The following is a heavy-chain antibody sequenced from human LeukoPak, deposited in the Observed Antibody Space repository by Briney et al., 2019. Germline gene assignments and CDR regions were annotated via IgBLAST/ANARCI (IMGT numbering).Heavy chain of an antibody. J-gene: IGHJ4*02. CDR3: AREERLRWTAY. D-gene: IGHD4-23*01. CDR1: GFTFSDYY. V-gene: IGHV3-11*01. CDR2: ISSDGTTI. Sequence: PGGSLRLSCVASGFTFSDYYMSWIRQAPGKGLEWLSYISSDGTTIQYADSVKGRFTISRDNAKNSLYLQMNSLRAEDTAVYYCAREERLRWTAYWGQGTLVTVSS.